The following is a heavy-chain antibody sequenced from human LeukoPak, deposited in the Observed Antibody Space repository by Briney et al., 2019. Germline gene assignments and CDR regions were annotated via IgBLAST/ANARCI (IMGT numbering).Heavy chain of an antibody. CDR1: GFXFSSYG. CDR2: ISYDGSNK. V-gene: IGHV3-30*18. D-gene: IGHD4-23*01. CDR3: AKDLCSTVVTPLCWYFDL. Sequence: PGGSLRLSCAASGFXFSSYGIHWVRQAPGKGLEWVAVISYDGSNKYYADSVRGRFTISRDNSKNTLYLQMNSLRAEDTAVYYCAKDLCSTVVTPLCWYFDLWGRGTLVTVSS. J-gene: IGHJ2*01.